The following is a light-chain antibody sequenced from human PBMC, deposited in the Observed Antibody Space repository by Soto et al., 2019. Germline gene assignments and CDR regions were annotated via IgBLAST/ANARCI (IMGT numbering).Light chain of an antibody. Sequence: ENVLTQSPGTLSLSPGERATLSCRASQSVSSSYLAWYQQKPGQAPRLLIYGASSRANGIPDRFSGSGSGRDFTLTISRLEPEDFEMYYCHQYGSAPPVTFGQGTRLEI. V-gene: IGKV3-20*01. CDR1: QSVSSSY. J-gene: IGKJ5*01. CDR3: HQYGSAPPVT. CDR2: GAS.